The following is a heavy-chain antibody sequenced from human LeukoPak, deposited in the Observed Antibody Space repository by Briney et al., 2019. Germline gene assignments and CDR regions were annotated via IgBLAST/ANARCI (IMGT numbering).Heavy chain of an antibody. CDR2: IYYNGST. V-gene: IGHV4-59*08. Sequence: PSHTLSLTCTVCGGSMSSYYWSWSRQPPGKGLEWIGYIYYNGSTKYNPSLKSRVTISVDTSKNQFSLKLSSVTAADTAVYYCARGARAGYNLEPFDYWGQGTLVTVSS. D-gene: IGHD5-24*01. CDR1: GGSMSSYY. J-gene: IGHJ4*02. CDR3: ARGARAGYNLEPFDY.